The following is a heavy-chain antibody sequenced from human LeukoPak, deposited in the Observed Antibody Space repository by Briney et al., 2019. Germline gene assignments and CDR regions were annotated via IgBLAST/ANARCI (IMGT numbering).Heavy chain of an antibody. V-gene: IGHV4-59*01. CDR3: AREPFSYDSNNFFPFAF. Sequence: SETLSLTCTVSGGSLSTYYWSWIRQPPGEGLEWIGYIYSSGSTNYNPSLKGRVTISVDTSRNQFSLNLNSVTAADTAVYFCAREPFSYDSNNFFPFAFWGRGTMVTVSS. D-gene: IGHD3-22*01. CDR2: IYSSGST. J-gene: IGHJ3*01. CDR1: GGSLSTYY.